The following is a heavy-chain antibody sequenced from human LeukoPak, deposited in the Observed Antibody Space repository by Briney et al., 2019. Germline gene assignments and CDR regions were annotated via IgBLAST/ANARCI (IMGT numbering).Heavy chain of an antibody. Sequence: SVKVSCKASGGTFSSYAISWVRQAPGQGLEWMGGIIPIFGTANYAQKFQGRVTITTDESTSTAYMELSSLRSEDTAVYYCARHYPMGEYYFDYWGQGTQVTVSS. CDR3: ARHYPMGEYYFDY. D-gene: IGHD1-26*01. V-gene: IGHV1-69*05. J-gene: IGHJ4*02. CDR2: IIPIFGTA. CDR1: GGTFSSYA.